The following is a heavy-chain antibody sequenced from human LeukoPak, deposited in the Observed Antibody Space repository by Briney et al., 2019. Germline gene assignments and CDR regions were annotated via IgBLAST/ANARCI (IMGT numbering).Heavy chain of an antibody. Sequence: GGSLRLSCTPSGFTFGDYAMSWVRQAPGKGLEWVGFIRSKPYGGTTEYAASVKGRFIISRDDSKSIAYLQMNSLKTEDTAVYYCTRDRPLRGYSYGYDVGFYMDVWGKGTTVTISS. V-gene: IGHV3-49*04. CDR1: GFTFGDYA. CDR3: TRDRPLRGYSYGYDVGFYMDV. D-gene: IGHD5-18*01. J-gene: IGHJ6*03. CDR2: IRSKPYGGTT.